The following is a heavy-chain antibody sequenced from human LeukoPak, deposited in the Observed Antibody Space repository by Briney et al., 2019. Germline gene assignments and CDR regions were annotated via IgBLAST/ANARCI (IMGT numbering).Heavy chain of an antibody. D-gene: IGHD2-15*01. CDR3: ARGVRYCSGGNCYSNTLTYMDV. Sequence: PGGSLRLSCAASGFTFSSYSMNWVRQAPGKGLEWVSSISSSRSYIYYADSVMGRFTISRDNARNSLSLHMNSLRAKDTAVYYCARGVRYCSGGNCYSNTLTYMDVWGKGTTVTVSS. V-gene: IGHV3-21*01. CDR2: ISSSRSYI. J-gene: IGHJ6*03. CDR1: GFTFSSYS.